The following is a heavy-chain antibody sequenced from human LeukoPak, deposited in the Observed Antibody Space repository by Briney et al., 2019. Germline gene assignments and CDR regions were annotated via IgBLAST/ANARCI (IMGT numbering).Heavy chain of an antibody. CDR3: ARDPLSSANY. Sequence: PGGSLRLSCAASGFTFSSYEMNWVRQAPGKGLEWVSYISSSGSTIYYADSVKGRFTISRDNAKNSLYLHMNSLRAEDTAVYYCARDPLSSANYWGQGTLVTVSS. V-gene: IGHV3-48*03. J-gene: IGHJ4*02. D-gene: IGHD6-25*01. CDR1: GFTFSSYE. CDR2: ISSSGSTI.